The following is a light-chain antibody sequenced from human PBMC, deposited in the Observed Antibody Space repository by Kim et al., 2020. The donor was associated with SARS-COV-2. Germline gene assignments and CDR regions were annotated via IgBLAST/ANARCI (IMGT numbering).Light chain of an antibody. Sequence: EIVLTQSPATLSLSPGERATLSCRASQSVSSSSLAWYQQKPGQAPRLLIYGASGRATGIPDRFSGSGSGTDFTLTISRLAPEDFAVYYCQQYGSSPITFGQGHDWRLN. V-gene: IGKV3-20*01. CDR2: GAS. CDR1: QSVSSSS. CDR3: QQYGSSPIT. J-gene: IGKJ5*01.